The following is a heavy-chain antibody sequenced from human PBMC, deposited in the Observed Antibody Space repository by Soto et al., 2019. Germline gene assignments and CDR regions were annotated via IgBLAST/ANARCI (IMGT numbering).Heavy chain of an antibody. V-gene: IGHV3-15*01. CDR2: IKSYTNGGTT. Sequence: GGSLRLSCAASGFIFSNAWMSWVRQAPGKGLEWVGRIKSYTNGGTTDYAAPVKGRFAISRDDSKNTLYPQMNSLKTEDAGVYYCTTDDPINKYWGQGTLVTVSS. CDR3: TTDDPINKY. J-gene: IGHJ4*02. CDR1: GFIFSNAW.